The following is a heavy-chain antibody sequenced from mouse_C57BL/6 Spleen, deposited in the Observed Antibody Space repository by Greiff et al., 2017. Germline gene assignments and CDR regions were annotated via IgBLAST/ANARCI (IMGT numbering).Heavy chain of an antibody. V-gene: IGHV5-4*01. CDR2: ISDGGSYT. CDR3: ARNYSFAY. CDR1: GFTFSSYA. D-gene: IGHD2-12*01. J-gene: IGHJ3*01. Sequence: DVQLVESGGGLVKPGGSLKLSCAASGFTFSSYAMSWVRQTPEKRLEWVATISDGGSYTYYPDNVKGRFTISRDNAKNNLYLQMSHLKSEDTAMYYCARNYSFAYWGQGTLVTVSA.